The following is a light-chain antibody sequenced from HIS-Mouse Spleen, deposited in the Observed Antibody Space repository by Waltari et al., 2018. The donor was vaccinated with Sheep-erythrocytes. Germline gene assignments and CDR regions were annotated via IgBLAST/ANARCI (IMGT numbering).Light chain of an antibody. CDR2: SPS. J-gene: IGKJ5*01. V-gene: IGKV4-1*01. Sequence: DIVMTQSPDARAVSLGERATINCKSSQSVLYSSNNKNYLAWYQQKPGQPPKLLIYSPSPLESGVPDRFTGSGSGTDFTLPLLLLPSSSFSFSSFPPSSSTPPSITFGQGPRLEIK. CDR1: QSVLYSSNNKNY. CDR3: PPSSSTPPSIT.